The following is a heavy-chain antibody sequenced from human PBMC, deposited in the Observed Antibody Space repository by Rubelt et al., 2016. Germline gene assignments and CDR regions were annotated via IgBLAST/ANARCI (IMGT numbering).Heavy chain of an antibody. CDR1: GYTFTSYG. Sequence: QVQLVQSGAEVKKPGASVKVSCKASGYTFTSYGISWVRQAPGQGLEWMGWISAYNGNTNYEQKIKARVIRTTDTSTSTAYMGLRSLRSDDTAVYYCASMYSSSWYRGWFDPWGQGTLVTVSS. J-gene: IGHJ5*02. V-gene: IGHV1-18*01. D-gene: IGHD6-13*01. CDR3: ASMYSSSWYRGWFDP. CDR2: ISAYNGNT.